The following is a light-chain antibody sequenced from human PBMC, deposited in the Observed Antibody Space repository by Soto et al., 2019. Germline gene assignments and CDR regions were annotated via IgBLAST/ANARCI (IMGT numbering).Light chain of an antibody. CDR2: GES. CDR3: QQYGSSPLMYT. V-gene: IGKV3-20*01. J-gene: IGKJ2*01. Sequence: EIGLTQSPGTLSLSPGERATLSCRASQSVSSSYLAWYQQKPGQAPRLLIYGESSRATGIPDRFSGSGSGTDFTPTISRLEPDDFVLLYWQQYGSSPLMYTFGQWTKLEIK. CDR1: QSVSSSY.